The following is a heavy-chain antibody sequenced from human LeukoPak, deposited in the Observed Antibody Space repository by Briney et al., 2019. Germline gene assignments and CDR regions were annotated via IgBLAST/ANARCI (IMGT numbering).Heavy chain of an antibody. CDR1: GASISLYY. Sequence: SDTLSLTCTVSGASISLYYWSWIRQSAGKGLEWIGRLYPTVNTTYNPSLVGRVTMSGATSKTQFSLRLISVTAADTAFYYCVREIEHFGIDYWGQGARVSVSS. CDR2: LYPTVNT. D-gene: IGHD3-10*01. V-gene: IGHV4-4*07. CDR3: VREIEHFGIDY. J-gene: IGHJ4*02.